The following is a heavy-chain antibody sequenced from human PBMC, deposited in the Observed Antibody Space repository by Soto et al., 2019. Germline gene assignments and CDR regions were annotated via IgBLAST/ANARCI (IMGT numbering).Heavy chain of an antibody. CDR3: ARIVLEWLLYRWFDP. J-gene: IGHJ5*02. D-gene: IGHD3-3*01. CDR1: GFSLSTSGVG. CDR2: IYWDDDK. Sequence: QITLKESGPPLVKPTQTLTLTCTFSGFSLSTSGVGVGWIRQPPGKALEWLALIYWDDDKRYSPSLKSRLTITKDTSKNQVVLTMTNMDPVDTATYYCARIVLEWLLYRWFDPWGQGTLVTVSS. V-gene: IGHV2-5*02.